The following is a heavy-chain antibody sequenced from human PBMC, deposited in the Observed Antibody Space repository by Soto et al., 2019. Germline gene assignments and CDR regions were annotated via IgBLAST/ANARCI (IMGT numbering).Heavy chain of an antibody. Sequence: GGSLRLSCTASGFTFGDYAMSWVRQAPGKGLEWVGFIRSKAYGGTTEYAASVKGRFTISRDDSKSIAYLQMNSLKTEDTAVYYCTRSTLGYSGGYYYYNWFDPWGQGTLVTVSS. CDR2: IRSKAYGGTT. D-gene: IGHD3-22*01. CDR1: GFTFGDYA. CDR3: TRSTLGYSGGYYYYNWFDP. V-gene: IGHV3-49*04. J-gene: IGHJ5*02.